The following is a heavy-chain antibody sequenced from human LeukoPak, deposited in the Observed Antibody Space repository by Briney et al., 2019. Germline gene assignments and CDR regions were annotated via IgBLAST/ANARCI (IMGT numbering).Heavy chain of an antibody. CDR2: ISGFSGHT. V-gene: IGHV1-18*01. Sequence: EASVKVSCKASGYTFNLYGVNWVRQAPGQGLEWMGWISGFSGHTKYAQNLQDGVTMTTDTSTSTAYMELRSLRSDDTAVYYCARAWLRRKFYYYMDVWGKGTTVTVSS. D-gene: IGHD5-12*01. J-gene: IGHJ6*03. CDR1: GYTFNLYG. CDR3: ARAWLRRKFYYYMDV.